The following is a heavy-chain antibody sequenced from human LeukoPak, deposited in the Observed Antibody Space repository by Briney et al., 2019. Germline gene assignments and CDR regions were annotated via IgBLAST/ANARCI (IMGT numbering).Heavy chain of an antibody. J-gene: IGHJ4*02. V-gene: IGHV3-21*01. CDR1: GFTFSSYS. CDR3: ATIAVAGTGAYFDY. CDR2: ISSSSSYI. Sequence: GGSLRLSCAASGFTFSSYSMNWVRQAPGKGLEWVSSISSSSSYIYYADSVKGRFTISRDNAKNSLYLQMNSLRAEDTAVYYCATIAVAGTGAYFDYWGQGTLVTVSS. D-gene: IGHD6-19*01.